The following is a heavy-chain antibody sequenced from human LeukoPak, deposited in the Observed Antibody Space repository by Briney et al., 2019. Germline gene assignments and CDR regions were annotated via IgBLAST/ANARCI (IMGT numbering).Heavy chain of an antibody. J-gene: IGHJ5*02. Sequence: APVKVSCKASGGTFSSYAISWVRQAPGQGLEWMGGIIPIFGTANYAQKFRGRVTITTDESTSTAYMELSSLRSEDTAVYYCALPASSSWGTPHNWFDPWGQGTLVTVSS. D-gene: IGHD6-13*01. V-gene: IGHV1-69*05. CDR3: ALPASSSWGTPHNWFDP. CDR2: IIPIFGTA. CDR1: GGTFSSYA.